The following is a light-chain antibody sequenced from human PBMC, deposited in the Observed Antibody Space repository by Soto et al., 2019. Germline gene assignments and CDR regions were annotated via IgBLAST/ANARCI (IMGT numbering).Light chain of an antibody. CDR3: SSQTARTTRI. CDR1: SSDVGGYNH. J-gene: IGLJ1*01. CDR2: EVT. Sequence: QSALTQPAPVSGSPGQSITISCTGTSSDVGGYNHVSWYQHHPGKAPKRIIYEVTKPPSGVSNRFSGSKSGDTAYLTTSGLQAEDEADYYCSSQTARTTRILGTGTKITVL. V-gene: IGLV2-14*01.